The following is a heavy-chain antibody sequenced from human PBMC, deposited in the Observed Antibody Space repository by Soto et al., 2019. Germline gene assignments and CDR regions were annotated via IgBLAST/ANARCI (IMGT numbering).Heavy chain of an antibody. D-gene: IGHD3-22*01. Sequence: ASVKVSCKVSGYTFANYAMHWVRQAPGQRLEWMGWINVGNGNIKYSQKFKGRVTITRDTSATTSYMELSSLRSEDTAVYYCARSEQYXYDSSGYYYPSGYYYYGMDVWGQGTTVTVSS. J-gene: IGHJ6*02. CDR2: INVGNGNI. CDR1: GYTFANYA. V-gene: IGHV1-3*01. CDR3: ARSEQYXYDSSGYYYPSGYYYYGMDV.